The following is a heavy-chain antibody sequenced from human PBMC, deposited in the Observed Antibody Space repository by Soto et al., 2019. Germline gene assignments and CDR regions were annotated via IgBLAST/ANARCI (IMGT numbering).Heavy chain of an antibody. Sequence: GGCVRLCGAAGGCAVIGGGRSWVRQAPGKGLEWVSAISGSGGSTYYADSVKGRFTISRDNSKNTLYLQMNSLRAEDTAIYYCANANRPLGWELTDAFDIWGQGTVVTVSS. V-gene: IGHV3-23*01. D-gene: IGHD1-26*01. J-gene: IGHJ3*02. CDR1: GCAVIGGG. CDR3: ANANRPLGWELTDAFDI. CDR2: ISGSGGST.